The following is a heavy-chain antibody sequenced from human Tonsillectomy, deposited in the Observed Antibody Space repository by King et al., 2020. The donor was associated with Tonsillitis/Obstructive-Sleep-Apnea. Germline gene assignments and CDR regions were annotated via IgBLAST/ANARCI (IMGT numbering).Heavy chain of an antibody. J-gene: IGHJ5*02. D-gene: IGHD2-2*01. CDR2: ISRSSSFM. CDR1: GFTFSSYS. V-gene: IGHV3-21*01. CDR3: AREGGYCSSTSCYEVSGFDP. Sequence: VQLVQSGGGLVKPGGSLRLSCAASGFTFSSYSMNWVRQASGKGLEWVSSISRSSSFMYYSDSVKGRFTISRDNAKNSLYLQMNSLRAEDTAVYYCAREGGYCSSTSCYEVSGFDPWGQGTLVTVSS.